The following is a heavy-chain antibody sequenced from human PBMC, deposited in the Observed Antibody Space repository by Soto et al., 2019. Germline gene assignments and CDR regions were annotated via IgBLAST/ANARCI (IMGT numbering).Heavy chain of an antibody. V-gene: IGHV4-31*03. CDR2: IYYSGST. CDR3: ARALRKNYYYGMDV. Sequence: PSETLSLTCTVSGGSISSGGYYWSWIRQHPGKGLEWIGYIYYSGSTYYNPSLKSRVTISVDTSKNQFSLKLSSVTAADTAVYYCARALRKNYYYGMDVWGQGTTVTVSS. CDR1: GGSISSGGYY. J-gene: IGHJ6*02.